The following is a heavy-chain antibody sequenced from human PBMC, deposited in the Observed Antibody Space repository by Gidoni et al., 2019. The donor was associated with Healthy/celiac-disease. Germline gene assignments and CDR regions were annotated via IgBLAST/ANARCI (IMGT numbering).Heavy chain of an antibody. CDR1: EGTFSSYA. D-gene: IGHD3-16*01. J-gene: IGHJ4*02. V-gene: IGHV1-69*09. CDR3: ARDMGGLGGFDY. Sequence: VQLVQSGAEVKKPGSSAKVSCKASEGTFSSYAISWVRQAPGQGLEWMGRIIPILGIANYAQKCQGRVTITADKSTSTAYMELSSLRSEDTAVYYCARDMGGLGGFDYWGQGTLVTVSS. CDR2: IIPILGIA.